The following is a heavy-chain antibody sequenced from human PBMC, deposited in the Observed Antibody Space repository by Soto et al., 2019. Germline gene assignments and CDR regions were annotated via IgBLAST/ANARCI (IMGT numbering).Heavy chain of an antibody. D-gene: IGHD3-10*01. Sequence: EVQLVESGGGLVQPGGSLRLSCAASGFTFSSYDMHWVRQATGKGLEWVSAIGTAGDTYYPGSVKGRFTISRENAKNSLYLQMNSLRAEDTAVYYCARGSGSDYYDYGMDVWGQGTTVTVSS. CDR2: IGTAGDT. CDR1: GFTFSSYD. V-gene: IGHV3-13*01. J-gene: IGHJ6*02. CDR3: ARGSGSDYYDYGMDV.